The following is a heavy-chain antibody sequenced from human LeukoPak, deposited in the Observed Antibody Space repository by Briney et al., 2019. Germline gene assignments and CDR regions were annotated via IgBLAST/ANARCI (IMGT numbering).Heavy chain of an antibody. Sequence: GGSLRLSCAASGFTFSSYAMSWVRQAPGKGLEGVSAISGSGGSTYYADSVKGRFTISRDNSKNTLYLQMNSLRAEDTAVYYCAILPTSSSWSSHIDYWGQGTLVTVSS. CDR3: AILPTSSSWSSHIDY. CDR2: ISGSGGST. V-gene: IGHV3-23*01. D-gene: IGHD6-13*01. CDR1: GFTFSSYA. J-gene: IGHJ4*02.